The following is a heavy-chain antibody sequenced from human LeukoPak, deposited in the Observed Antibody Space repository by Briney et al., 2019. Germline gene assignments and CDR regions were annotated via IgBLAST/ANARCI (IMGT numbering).Heavy chain of an antibody. CDR1: GGSISSSNW. Sequence: SETLSLTCAVSGGSISSSNWWSWVRQPPGKGLEWIGEIYHSGSTNYNPSLKSRVTISVDTSKNQFSLKLSSVTAEDTAVYYCARDYRPNAHWFDPWGQGTLVTVSS. CDR3: ARDYRPNAHWFDP. V-gene: IGHV4-4*02. D-gene: IGHD4/OR15-4a*01. J-gene: IGHJ5*02. CDR2: IYHSGST.